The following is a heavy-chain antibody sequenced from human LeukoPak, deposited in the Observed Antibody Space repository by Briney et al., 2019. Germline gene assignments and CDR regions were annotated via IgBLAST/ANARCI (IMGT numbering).Heavy chain of an antibody. CDR2: IKQDGSEK. CDR3: ARDKIMGATYFDY. J-gene: IGHJ4*02. V-gene: IGHV3-7*01. D-gene: IGHD1-26*01. Sequence: GGSLRLSCAASGFTFSSYWMSWVRQAPGKGLEWVANIKQDGSEKYYVDSVKGRFTISRDNAKNSLYLQMNSLRAEDTAVYYCARDKIMGATYFDYWGQGTLVTVSS. CDR1: GFTFSSYW.